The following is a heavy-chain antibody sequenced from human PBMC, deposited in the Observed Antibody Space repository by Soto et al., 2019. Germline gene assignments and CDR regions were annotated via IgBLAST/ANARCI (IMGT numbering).Heavy chain of an antibody. CDR1: GVSVRSYT. Sequence: PCETLSLTCIVSGVSVRSYTWSWVRQPANKGLEWIGRVFSSVSATYNPSLKSRVSISMDTPENRISLKLDSVTAADAGVYFCARDGMTTGDTWGPGTLVTVSS. CDR2: VFSSVSA. J-gene: IGHJ4*02. V-gene: IGHV4-4*07. CDR3: ARDGMTTGDT. D-gene: IGHD2-21*02.